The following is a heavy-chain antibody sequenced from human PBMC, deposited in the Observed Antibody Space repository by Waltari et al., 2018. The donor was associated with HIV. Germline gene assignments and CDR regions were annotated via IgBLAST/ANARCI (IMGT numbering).Heavy chain of an antibody. D-gene: IGHD3-22*01. V-gene: IGHV4-34*02. CDR3: VTNGEMIGHGCFFDY. CDR1: GASSSGFY. J-gene: IGHJ4*02. Sequence: QVQLQQWGAGLLKPSETLSLTCAVYGASSSGFYRSWIRQPPGKGPEWIGEINHSGSTKYNPTLQSRVTISLDTSKNQFSLQLTSVTAADTAVYYCVTNGEMIGHGCFFDYWDLGALVTVSS. CDR2: INHSGST.